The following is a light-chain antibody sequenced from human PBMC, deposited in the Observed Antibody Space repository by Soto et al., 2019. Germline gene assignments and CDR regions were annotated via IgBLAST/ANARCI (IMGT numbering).Light chain of an antibody. CDR1: QSVGSS. J-gene: IGKJ1*01. Sequence: EIVMTQSPATLSVSPGERATLSCRASQSVGSSLAWYQQRPGQAPRLLMYGASTRATDIPARFSGSGSGTEFTLTISSLQSEDFAVYYCQQYTDWPETFGQGTKVEI. CDR3: QQYTDWPET. CDR2: GAS. V-gene: IGKV3-15*01.